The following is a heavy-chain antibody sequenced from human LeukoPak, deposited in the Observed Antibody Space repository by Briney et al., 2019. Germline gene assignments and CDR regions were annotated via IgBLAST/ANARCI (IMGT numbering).Heavy chain of an antibody. Sequence: SETLSLTCTVSGGSISSGSYYWSWIRQPAGKGLEWIGRIYTSGSTNYNPSLKSRVTISVDTYKNQFSLKLSSVTAADTAVYYCARGGSSWHTYYYYMDVWGKGTTVTVSS. J-gene: IGHJ6*03. D-gene: IGHD6-13*01. CDR1: GGSISSGSYY. CDR2: IYTSGST. CDR3: ARGGSSWHTYYYYMDV. V-gene: IGHV4-61*02.